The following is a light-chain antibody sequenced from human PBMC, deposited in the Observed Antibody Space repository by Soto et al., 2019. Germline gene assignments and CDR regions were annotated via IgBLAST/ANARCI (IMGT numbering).Light chain of an antibody. CDR1: SSDVGGYNY. Sequence: QPVLTQPASVSGSPGQSITIACTGTSSDVGGYNYVSWHQQHPGKAPKLMIYEVSNRPSGVSHRFSGSKSGNAASLTISGRQTEDEAGYYCSSYTRSSPLVFGSGTKLTVL. CDR3: SSYTRSSPLV. J-gene: IGLJ1*01. CDR2: EVS. V-gene: IGLV2-14*01.